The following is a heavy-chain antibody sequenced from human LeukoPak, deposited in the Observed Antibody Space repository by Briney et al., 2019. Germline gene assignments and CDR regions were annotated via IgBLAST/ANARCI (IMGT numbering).Heavy chain of an antibody. CDR3: AKPPEVGATVGYFDY. V-gene: IGHV3-30*18. J-gene: IGHJ4*02. CDR1: GFTFSSYV. CDR2: ISFDGSNQ. Sequence: GRSLRLSCAASGFTFSSYVMHWVRQAPGKGLEWVALISFDGSNQYYADSVKGRFTISRDNSKNTLYLQMNSLRAEDTAVYYCAKPPEVGATVGYFDYWGQGTLVTVSS. D-gene: IGHD1-26*01.